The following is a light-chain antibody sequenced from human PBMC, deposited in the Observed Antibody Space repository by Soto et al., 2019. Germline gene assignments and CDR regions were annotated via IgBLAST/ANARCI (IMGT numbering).Light chain of an antibody. V-gene: IGKV1-5*03. Sequence: DIQMTQSPSTLSASVGDRVTITCRASQSISSWLAWYQQKPGKAPKLLIYKASSLASGVPTRFSGSGSGTEFILTISLLQPDDFATYYRQHYNSYWTFGQGTKVEIK. CDR2: KAS. J-gene: IGKJ1*01. CDR1: QSISSW. CDR3: QHYNSYWT.